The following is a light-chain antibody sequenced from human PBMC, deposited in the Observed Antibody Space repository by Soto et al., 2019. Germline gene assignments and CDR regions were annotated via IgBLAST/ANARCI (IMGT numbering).Light chain of an antibody. CDR2: LGS. V-gene: IGKV2-28*01. CDR3: MQALQTSYT. CDR1: QSLLHSNGYNY. J-gene: IGKJ2*01. Sequence: DIVMTQSPLSLPVTPGGPASISCRSSQSLLHSNGYNYLGWYLQKPGQSPQLLIYLGSNRASGVPDRFSGSGSGTDFTLKISRVEAEDVGVYYCMQALQTSYTFGQGTKVDIK.